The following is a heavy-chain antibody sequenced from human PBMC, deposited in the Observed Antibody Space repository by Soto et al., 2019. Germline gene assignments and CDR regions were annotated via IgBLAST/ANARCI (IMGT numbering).Heavy chain of an antibody. D-gene: IGHD6-19*01. CDR2: IKKDGTER. CDR3: ARDEWLVRKYFDY. Sequence: EVQLVESGGGLVQPGGSLRLSCEASGFHFSNYWMSWVRQAPGKGLEWVANIKKDGTERYYVDSVKGRFTISRDNAKKSLYLHMNSVREEDTAVDFCARDEWLVRKYFDYWGQGALVNVSS. CDR1: GFHFSNYW. J-gene: IGHJ4*02. V-gene: IGHV3-7*01.